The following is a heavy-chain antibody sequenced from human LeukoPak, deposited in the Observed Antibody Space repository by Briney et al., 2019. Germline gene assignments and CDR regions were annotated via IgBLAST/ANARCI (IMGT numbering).Heavy chain of an antibody. V-gene: IGHV4-30-4*01. J-gene: IGHJ4*02. D-gene: IGHD1-26*01. CDR2: IYYSGST. CDR3: AREDSGSHRFDY. CDR1: GGSISSGDYY. Sequence: PSETLSLTCTVSGGSISSGDYYWSWIRQPPGKGLEWIGYIYYSGSTYYNPSLKSRVTISVDTSKNQFSLKLSSVTAADTAVYYCAREDSGSHRFDYWAQGTLVTVSS.